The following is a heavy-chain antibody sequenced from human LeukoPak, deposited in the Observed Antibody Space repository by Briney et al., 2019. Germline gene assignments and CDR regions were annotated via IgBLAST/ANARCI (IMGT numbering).Heavy chain of an antibody. D-gene: IGHD3-16*01. CDR1: GFTFTNYW. CDR3: AILRTNREF. V-gene: IGHV3-7*01. CDR2: IKQDGSEK. Sequence: GGSLRLSCAASGFTFTNYWMSWVRQAPGKGLEWVANIKQDGSEKYYVDSVKGRFTISRDNAKNSVYLQMNSLRAEDTAVYYCAILRTNREFWGQGTLVTVSS. J-gene: IGHJ4*02.